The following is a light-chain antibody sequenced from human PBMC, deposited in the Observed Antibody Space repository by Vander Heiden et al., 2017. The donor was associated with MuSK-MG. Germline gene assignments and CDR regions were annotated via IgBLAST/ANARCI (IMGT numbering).Light chain of an antibody. CDR3: QQYNNGPPIT. Sequence: EIVMTQSPATLSVSPGERATLSCRASQSVSSNLAWYQQKPGQAPRLLIYGASTRATGIPARFSGSGSGTEFTLTISSLQSEDFAVYYCQQYNNGPPITFGQGTRLXIK. J-gene: IGKJ5*01. CDR1: QSVSSN. V-gene: IGKV3-15*01. CDR2: GAS.